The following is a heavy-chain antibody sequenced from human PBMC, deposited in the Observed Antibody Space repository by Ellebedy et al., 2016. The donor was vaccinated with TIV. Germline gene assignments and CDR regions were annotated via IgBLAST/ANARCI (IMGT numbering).Heavy chain of an antibody. Sequence: GESLKISCAASGFTFSDYYMSWIRQAPGKGLEWVSYISSSGGTIYYADSVKGRFTISRDNAKNSLYLQMNSLRAGDTAVYYCARDTRFIDQQHNWFDPWGQGTLVTVSS. CDR3: ARDTRFIDQQHNWFDP. CDR1: GFTFSDYY. V-gene: IGHV3-11*01. J-gene: IGHJ5*02. CDR2: ISSSGGTI. D-gene: IGHD2-2*01.